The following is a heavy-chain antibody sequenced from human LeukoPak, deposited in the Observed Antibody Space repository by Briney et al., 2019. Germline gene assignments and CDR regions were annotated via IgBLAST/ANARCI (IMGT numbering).Heavy chain of an antibody. V-gene: IGHV3-43D*03. D-gene: IGHD5-18*01. CDR1: GFTYDDYA. CDR3: AKDTRSSGYGYSYFDS. J-gene: IGHJ4*02. Sequence: GGSLRLSCAVSGFTYDDYAMHWVRQAPGKGLEWVSLISWDGGNTFYADSVKGRFTISRDNSKNFLYLQMNSLRAEDTALYYCAKDTRSSGYGYSYFDSWGQGTLVTVSS. CDR2: ISWDGGNT.